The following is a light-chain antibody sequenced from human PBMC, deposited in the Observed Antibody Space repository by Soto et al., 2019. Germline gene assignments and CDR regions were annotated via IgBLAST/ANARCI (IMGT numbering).Light chain of an antibody. CDR3: QHFNKWPRT. CDR2: VAY. V-gene: IGKV3-15*01. J-gene: IGKJ1*01. Sequence: VMNQYQATLSVTPGERASVSCRASQSVSTSLAWYQQRPGQAPRLIMSVAYTRATGVPARFSGSGYGTEFTLTIISLQYEDFAIYYCQHFNKWPRTFGHGTKVDIK. CDR1: QSVSTS.